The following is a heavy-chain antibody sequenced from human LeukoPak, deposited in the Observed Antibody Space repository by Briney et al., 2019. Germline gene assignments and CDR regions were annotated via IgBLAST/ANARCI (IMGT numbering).Heavy chain of an antibody. Sequence: PSETLSLTCTVSGGSISTGGYYWSWIRQPPGKGLEWIGEINDSGSTNYNPSLKSRVTISADTSKNQFSLKLSSVTAADTAVYYCARPFYGSETNWFDPWGQGTLVTVSS. CDR2: INDSGST. V-gene: IGHV4-39*07. D-gene: IGHD3-10*01. CDR3: ARPFYGSETNWFDP. J-gene: IGHJ5*02. CDR1: GGSISTGGYY.